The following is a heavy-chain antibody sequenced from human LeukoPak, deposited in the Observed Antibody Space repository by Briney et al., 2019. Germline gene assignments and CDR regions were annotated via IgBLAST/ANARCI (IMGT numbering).Heavy chain of an antibody. J-gene: IGHJ6*03. V-gene: IGHV3-64*04. Sequence: PPGGSLRLSCAASGFSFSTYPMHWVRQAPGKGLEYVSAIGSNGGTTYYTDSVKGRFTISRDNAKNSLYLQMNSLRVEDTAVYYCARDYSSGWYGYYYYYYMDVWGKGTTVTVSS. CDR2: IGSNGGTT. CDR3: ARDYSSGWYGYYYYYYMDV. CDR1: GFSFSTYP. D-gene: IGHD6-19*01.